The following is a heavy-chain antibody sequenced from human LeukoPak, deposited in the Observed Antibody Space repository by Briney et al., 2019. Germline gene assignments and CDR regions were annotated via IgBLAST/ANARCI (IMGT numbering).Heavy chain of an antibody. CDR2: INPNSGGT. Sequence: GASVKVSCKASGYTFTGYYMHWVRQAPGQGLEWMGRINPNSGGTNYAQKFQGRVTMTRDTSISTAYMELSRLRSDDTAVYYCARDGHDCSGGSCYPGMFGYWGQGTLVTVSS. J-gene: IGHJ4*02. V-gene: IGHV1-2*06. CDR1: GYTFTGYY. D-gene: IGHD2-15*01. CDR3: ARDGHDCSGGSCYPGMFGY.